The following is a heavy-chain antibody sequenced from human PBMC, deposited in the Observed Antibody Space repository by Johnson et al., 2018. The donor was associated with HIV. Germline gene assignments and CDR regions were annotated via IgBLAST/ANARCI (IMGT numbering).Heavy chain of an antibody. V-gene: IGHV3-66*02. CDR2: IYSGGST. CDR1: GFSVSNTY. Sequence: VQLVESGGGLVQSGGSLRLSCGASGFSVSNTYMNWVRQAPGKRLEWVSVIYSGGSTYYADSVKGRFTISRDNSKNTLYLQMNSLRAEDTAVYFCASGDDDGFWGQGTKVTVSS. J-gene: IGHJ3*01. D-gene: IGHD5-12*01. CDR3: ASGDDDGF.